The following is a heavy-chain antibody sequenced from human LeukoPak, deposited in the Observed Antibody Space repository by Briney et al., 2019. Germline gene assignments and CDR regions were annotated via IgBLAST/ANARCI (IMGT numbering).Heavy chain of an antibody. J-gene: IGHJ6*02. CDR1: GGSFSGYY. Sequence: SETLSLTCAVYGGSFSGYYWSWIRQPPGKGLEWIGEINHSGSTNYNPSLKSRVTISVDTSKNQFSLKLSSVTAADRAVYYCARDRRRTVVTRHSGDDYYYYGMDVWGQGTTVTVSS. CDR2: INHSGST. V-gene: IGHV4-34*01. CDR3: ARDRRRTVVTRHSGDDYYYYGMDV. D-gene: IGHD4-23*01.